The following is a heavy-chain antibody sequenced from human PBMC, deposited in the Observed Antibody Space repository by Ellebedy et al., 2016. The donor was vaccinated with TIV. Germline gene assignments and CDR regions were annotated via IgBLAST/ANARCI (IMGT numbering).Heavy chain of an antibody. J-gene: IGHJ4*02. CDR1: GFTFSDYG. CDR3: APGGTTTVKKGFGY. D-gene: IGHD4-17*01. V-gene: IGHV3-30*03. Sequence: GESLKISCVASGFTFSDYGMHWVRQAPGKGLEWVAVISNDGRSKKHADSVKGRFTISRDNSKSTLYLQMDRLSSDDTAVYYRAPGGTTTVKKGFGYWGQGTLVTVSS. CDR2: ISNDGRSK.